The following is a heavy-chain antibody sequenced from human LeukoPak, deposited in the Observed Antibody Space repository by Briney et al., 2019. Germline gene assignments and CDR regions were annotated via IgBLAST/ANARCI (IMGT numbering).Heavy chain of an antibody. J-gene: IGHJ6*03. Sequence: PGTSLRLSCAASGFTFSSYAMHWVRQAPGKGLEWVAVISYDGSNKYYADSVKGRFTISRDNSKNTVYLQMNSLRAEDTAVYYCARVGRNSGSYPGSMDVWGKGTTVTVSS. CDR2: ISYDGSNK. CDR3: ARVGRNSGSYPGSMDV. CDR1: GFTFSSYA. D-gene: IGHD1-26*01. V-gene: IGHV3-30*04.